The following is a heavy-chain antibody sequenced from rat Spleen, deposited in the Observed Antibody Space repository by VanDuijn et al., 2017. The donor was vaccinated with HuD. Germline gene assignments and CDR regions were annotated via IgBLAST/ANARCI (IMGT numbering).Heavy chain of an antibody. CDR1: GFTFSNYD. J-gene: IGHJ2*01. V-gene: IGHV5-25*01. CDR3: ARRGGTTEDYFDY. Sequence: EVQLVESGGGLVQPGRSLKLSCAASGFTFSNYDMAWVRQAPTKGLEWVASISTSGGNTYYRDSVKGLFTVSRDNAKSTLYLQMDSLRSEDTATYYCARRGGTTEDYFDYWGQGVMVTVSS. CDR2: ISTSGGNT. D-gene: IGHD1-5*01.